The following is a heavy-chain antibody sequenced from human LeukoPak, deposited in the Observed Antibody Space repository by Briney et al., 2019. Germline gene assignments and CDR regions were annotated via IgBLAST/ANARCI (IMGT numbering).Heavy chain of an antibody. Sequence: GGSLRLSCAASGFTFSSYSMNWVRQAAGKGLEWLSYIGSSSSPMYYADSVEGRFTISRDNAKNSLYLQMNSLRAEDTAVYYCAKDPADYWGQGTLVTVSS. CDR1: GFTFSSYS. J-gene: IGHJ4*02. V-gene: IGHV3-48*04. CDR3: AKDPADY. CDR2: IGSSSSPM.